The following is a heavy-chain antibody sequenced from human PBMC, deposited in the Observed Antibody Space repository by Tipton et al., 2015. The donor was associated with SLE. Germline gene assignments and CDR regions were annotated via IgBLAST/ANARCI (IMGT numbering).Heavy chain of an antibody. Sequence: SLRLSCAASGFTFSTYWMSWVRQAPGKGLEWVANIKQDGGEQNYVDSVKGRLIISRDNAKNALYLQMNNLRAEDTAVYYCARKGGSYYPSYYFDYWGQGTLVTVSS. CDR2: IKQDGGEQ. CDR1: GFTFSTYW. CDR3: ARKGGSYYPSYYFDY. V-gene: IGHV3-7*01. J-gene: IGHJ4*02. D-gene: IGHD1-26*01.